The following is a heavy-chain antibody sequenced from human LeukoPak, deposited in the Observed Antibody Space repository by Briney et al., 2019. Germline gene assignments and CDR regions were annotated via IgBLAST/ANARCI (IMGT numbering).Heavy chain of an antibody. CDR2: ISLDGSNK. J-gene: IGHJ4*02. CDR1: GFTFSSYA. Sequence: GGSPRLSCAASGFTFSSYAMHWVRQAPGKGLEWVAVISLDGSNKYYADSVKGRFTISRDNSKNTLYLQMNSLRAEDTAVYYCASSVYGSGTQEDRPDGGQGTLVTVSS. V-gene: IGHV3-30-3*01. CDR3: ASSVYGSGTQEDRPD. D-gene: IGHD3-10*01.